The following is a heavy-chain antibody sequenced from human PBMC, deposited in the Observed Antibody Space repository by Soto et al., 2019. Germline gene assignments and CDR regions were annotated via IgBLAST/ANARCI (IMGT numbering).Heavy chain of an antibody. CDR1: GFTVRANY. Sequence: EVQLVESGGGLIQPGGSLRLACAVSGFTVRANYMSWVRQAPGKGLARVSVIYIGGTTYYADSVKGRFIISRDISKNALYLQMNILRAEDTAVYYCHGYVYWGQGTLVTVSS. CDR3: HGYVY. J-gene: IGHJ4*02. V-gene: IGHV3-53*01. CDR2: IYIGGTT. D-gene: IGHD5-12*01.